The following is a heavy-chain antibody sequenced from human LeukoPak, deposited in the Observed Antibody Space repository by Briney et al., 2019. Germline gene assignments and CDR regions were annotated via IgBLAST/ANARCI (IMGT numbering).Heavy chain of an antibody. CDR2: IYYRGTT. CDR3: TRHSHAFDI. Sequence: SETLSLTCIVSGGSISSNNYYWGWIRQPPGKGLEWIGNIYYRGTTYYNPSLKSRVSIFVDTSNNQFSLQLNSVTAADTAVYYCTRHSHAFDIWGQGTKVTVSS. CDR1: GGSISSNNYY. J-gene: IGHJ3*02. V-gene: IGHV4-39*01.